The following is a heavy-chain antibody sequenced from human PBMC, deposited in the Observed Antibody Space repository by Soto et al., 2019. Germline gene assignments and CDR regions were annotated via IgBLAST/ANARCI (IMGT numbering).Heavy chain of an antibody. J-gene: IGHJ4*02. Sequence: GGSLRLSCAASGFTFSSYAMSWVRQAPGKGLEWVSAISGSVGSTYYADSVKGRFTFSRDISKNTLYLQMNSLRAEDTAVYYCAKGELELPKSVDYWGQGTLVTVSS. D-gene: IGHD2-15*01. CDR2: ISGSVGST. CDR1: GFTFSSYA. CDR3: AKGELELPKSVDY. V-gene: IGHV3-23*01.